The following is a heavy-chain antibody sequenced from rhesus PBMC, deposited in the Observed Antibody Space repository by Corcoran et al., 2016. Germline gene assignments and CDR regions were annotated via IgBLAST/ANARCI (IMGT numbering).Heavy chain of an antibody. J-gene: IGHJ4*01. CDR3: AREGYSGYSYRLDY. CDR2: IYGSSGST. D-gene: IGHD5-42*01. V-gene: IGHV4-173*01. Sequence: QLQLQGSGPGLVKPSETLSFTCAFPGVFFGSTSWTWIRQPPGQGLGWIGYIYGSSGSTYYNPSLKSRVTISTDTSKNQFSLKLSSVTAADTAVYYCAREGYSGYSYRLDYWGQGVLVTVSS. CDR1: GVFFGSTS.